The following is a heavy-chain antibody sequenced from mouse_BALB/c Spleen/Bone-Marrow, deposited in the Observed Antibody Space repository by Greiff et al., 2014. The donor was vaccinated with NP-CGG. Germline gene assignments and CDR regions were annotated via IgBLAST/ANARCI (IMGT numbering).Heavy chain of an antibody. D-gene: IGHD3-1*01. CDR3: ARELGLRLAY. CDR2: ILPGSGST. V-gene: IGHV1-9*01. Sequence: VQLQQSGADLMKPGASVKISCKATGYTFSSYWIEWVKQRPGHGLEWIGEILPGSGSTNHNEKFKGKATFTADTSSNTAYMQLSSLTSEDSAVYYCARELGLRLAYWGQGTLVTVSA. CDR1: GYTFSSYW. J-gene: IGHJ3*01.